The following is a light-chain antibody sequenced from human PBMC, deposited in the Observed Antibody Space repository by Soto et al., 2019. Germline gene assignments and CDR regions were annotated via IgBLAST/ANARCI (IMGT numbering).Light chain of an antibody. CDR1: QNINRR. V-gene: IGKV1-5*01. Sequence: IERRQSPPTLSVSVGDRVIIACLASQNINRRLAWYQRKPGKAPNLLIYDASSLESWVPARFSGGGSCTESALPLSSSPPQECSPPYCQPHNTYPWTFGQGTKLDI. CDR3: QPHNTYPWT. J-gene: IGKJ1*01. CDR2: DAS.